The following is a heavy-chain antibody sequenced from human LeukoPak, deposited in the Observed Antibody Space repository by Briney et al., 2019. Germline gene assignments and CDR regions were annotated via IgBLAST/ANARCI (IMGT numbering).Heavy chain of an antibody. V-gene: IGHV3-48*03. D-gene: IGHD6-13*01. CDR1: GFTFSSYE. Sequence: QPGGSLRLSCAASGFTFSSYEMNWVRQAPGKGLEWVSYISSSGSTIYYADSVKGRFTISRDNAKNSLYLQMNSLRAEDTAVYYCATDGGPGYSSSWDLYWGQGTLVTVSS. J-gene: IGHJ4*02. CDR3: ATDGGPGYSSSWDLY. CDR2: ISSSGSTI.